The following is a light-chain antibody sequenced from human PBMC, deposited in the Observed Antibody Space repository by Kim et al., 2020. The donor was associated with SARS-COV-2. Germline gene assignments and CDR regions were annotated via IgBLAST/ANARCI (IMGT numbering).Light chain of an antibody. CDR2: QDS. CDR3: QAWDSSTGVV. V-gene: IGLV3-1*01. Sequence: VSPGQTASITCAGDKLGGKYGGWGQQKPGQSPVLVIYQDSKRPSGSPERFSGSNSGNTATLTISGTQAMDEADYYCQAWDSSTGVVFGGGTQLTVL. CDR1: KLGGKY. J-gene: IGLJ2*01.